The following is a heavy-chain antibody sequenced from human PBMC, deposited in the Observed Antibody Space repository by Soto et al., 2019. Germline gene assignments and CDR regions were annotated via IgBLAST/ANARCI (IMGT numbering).Heavy chain of an antibody. D-gene: IGHD3-16*01. Sequence: ASVKVSCKASGYSFISYGIGWVRQAPGQGLEWMGWITVNSGNTNYPQKFQGRVTITRDTSASTAYMELSSLRSEDTAVYYCARGYGGPIGWFDPWGQGTLVTVSS. V-gene: IGHV1-18*04. J-gene: IGHJ5*02. CDR3: ARGYGGPIGWFDP. CDR1: GYSFISYG. CDR2: ITVNSGNT.